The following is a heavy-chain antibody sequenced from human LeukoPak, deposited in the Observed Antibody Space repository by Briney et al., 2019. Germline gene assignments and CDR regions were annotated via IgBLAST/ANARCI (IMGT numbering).Heavy chain of an antibody. CDR3: ARGVIMRWFDP. CDR1: GGSFSGYY. D-gene: IGHD3-3*01. V-gene: IGHV4-34*01. J-gene: IGHJ5*02. Sequence: PPETLSLTCAVYGGSFSGYYWSWIRQPPGKGLEWIGEINHSGSTNYNPSLKSRVTISVDTSKNQFSLKLSSVTAADTAVYYCARGVIMRWFDPWGQGTLVTVSS. CDR2: INHSGST.